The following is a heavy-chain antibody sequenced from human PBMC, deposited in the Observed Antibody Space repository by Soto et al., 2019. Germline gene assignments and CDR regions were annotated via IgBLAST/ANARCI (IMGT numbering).Heavy chain of an antibody. CDR3: ARARGNDWYSDY. Sequence: LRLSCTASGFTFSEYSMSWVRQAPGKGLEWVSSITHSGTYVYYADSVKGRFTISRDSASNSLFLQMTSLRAEDTAVYHCARARGNDWYSDYWGQGTLVTVSS. J-gene: IGHJ4*02. CDR2: ITHSGTYV. D-gene: IGHD5-12*01. V-gene: IGHV3-21*01. CDR1: GFTFSEYS.